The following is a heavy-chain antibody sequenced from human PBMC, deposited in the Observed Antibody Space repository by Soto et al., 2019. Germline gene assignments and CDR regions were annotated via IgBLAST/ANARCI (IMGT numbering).Heavy chain of an antibody. D-gene: IGHD3-10*01. Sequence: GGSLRLSCAASGFTFSSYSMNWVRQAPGKGLEWVSGISWNSGSIGYADSVKGRFTISRDNAKNSLYLQMNSLRAEDTALYYCAKDRQGSTKKGNGMDVWGQGTTVTVSS. CDR2: ISWNSGSI. V-gene: IGHV3-9*01. J-gene: IGHJ6*02. CDR1: GFTFSSYS. CDR3: AKDRQGSTKKGNGMDV.